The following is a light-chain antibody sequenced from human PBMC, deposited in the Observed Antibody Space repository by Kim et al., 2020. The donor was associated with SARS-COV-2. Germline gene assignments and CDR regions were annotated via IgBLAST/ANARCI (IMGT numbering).Light chain of an antibody. J-gene: IGKJ1*01. CDR2: GAS. CDR3: QQYGSSPVT. CDR1: QSVSSDY. V-gene: IGKV3-20*01. Sequence: EIVLTQSPGTLSLSPGERATLSCRASQSVSSDYVAWYQQKPGQAPRLLIHGASSRATGIPDRLSGSGSGTDFTLTISRLEPEDFAVYYCQQYGSSPVTFGQGTKVDIK.